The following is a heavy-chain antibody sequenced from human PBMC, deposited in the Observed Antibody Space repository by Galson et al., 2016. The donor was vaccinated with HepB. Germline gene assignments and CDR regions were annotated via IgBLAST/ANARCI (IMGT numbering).Heavy chain of an antibody. CDR3: VRGSYSYGDY. CDR2: IHSEGYSI. CDR1: GFTFSSFW. V-gene: IGHV3-74*01. Sequence: SLRLSCAASGFTFSSFWMHWVRQAPGKGPVWVSRIHSEGYSISYAASVKGRFTISRDNAKNTLYLQMNSLRAEDTALYHCVRGSYSYGDYWGQGTLVSVSS. J-gene: IGHJ4*02. D-gene: IGHD5-18*01.